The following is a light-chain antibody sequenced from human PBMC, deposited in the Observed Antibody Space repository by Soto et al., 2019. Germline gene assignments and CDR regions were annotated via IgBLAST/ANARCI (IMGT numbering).Light chain of an antibody. J-gene: IGLJ1*01. V-gene: IGLV3-21*02. CDR3: HVWDSSSGHYI. CDR1: NIGRKS. CDR2: DDR. Sequence: SYELTQPPSVSVAPGQTARISCGGNNIGRKSVHWYQQKPGRAPVVVVYDDRDRPSWIPERFSGANSGDKATLTISRVEAGDEADYYCHVWDSSSGHYIFGTGTKVSVL.